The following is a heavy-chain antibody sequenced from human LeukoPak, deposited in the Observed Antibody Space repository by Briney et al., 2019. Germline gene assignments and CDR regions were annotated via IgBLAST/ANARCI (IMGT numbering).Heavy chain of an antibody. CDR3: ARVFPPHGGVDY. J-gene: IGHJ4*02. CDR2: IYYSGST. V-gene: IGHV4-39*07. D-gene: IGHD5-24*01. Sequence: SETLSLTCTVSGGSISSSSYYWGWIRQPPGKGLEWIGSIYYSGSTYYNPSLKSRVTISVDTSKNQFSLKLSSVTATDTAVYYCARVFPPHGGVDYWGQGTLVTVSS. CDR1: GGSISSSSYY.